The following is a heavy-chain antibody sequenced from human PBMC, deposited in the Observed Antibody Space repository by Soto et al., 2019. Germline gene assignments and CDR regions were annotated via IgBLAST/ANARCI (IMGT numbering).Heavy chain of an antibody. CDR2: INHSGST. CDR3: ARGAVSLGEDYFDY. CDR1: SGSITSSTW. D-gene: IGHD4-4*01. Sequence: QVQLQESGPGLVKPSGTLSLTCAVSSGSITSSTWWSGVRQPPGKGLEWIGEINHSGSTNYNPSLKSRVTISVDKSKNQFSLKLSSVTAADTAVYYCARGAVSLGEDYFDYWGQGTLVTVSS. V-gene: IGHV4-4*02. J-gene: IGHJ4*02.